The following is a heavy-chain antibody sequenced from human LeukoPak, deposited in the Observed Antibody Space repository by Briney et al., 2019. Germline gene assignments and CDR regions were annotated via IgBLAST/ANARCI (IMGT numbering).Heavy chain of an antibody. J-gene: IGHJ4*02. CDR3: ARDPRLQWLAFDY. CDR2: IYYSGST. Sequence: KPSETLSLTCTVSGGSISSYYWSWIRQPPGKGLEWIGYIYYSGSTNYNPSLKSRVTISVDTSKNQFSLKLSSVTAADTAVYYCARDPRLQWLAFDYWGQGTLVTVSS. D-gene: IGHD6-19*01. V-gene: IGHV4-59*12. CDR1: GGSISSYY.